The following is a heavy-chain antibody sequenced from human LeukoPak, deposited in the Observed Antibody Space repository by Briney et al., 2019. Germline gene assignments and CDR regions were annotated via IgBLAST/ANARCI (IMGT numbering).Heavy chain of an antibody. Sequence: GGSLSLSCAASGFTFSSFSMNSVRQAPGKGLGGGSDISSSSTTICYADSLQGRFTISRDNAKNSLYLQMNSMRDEDTAVYYCARDQGGSSWFDYWGQRALVSVSS. J-gene: IGHJ4*02. D-gene: IGHD6-13*01. CDR2: ISSSSTTI. V-gene: IGHV3-48*02. CDR3: ARDQGGSSWFDY. CDR1: GFTFSSFS.